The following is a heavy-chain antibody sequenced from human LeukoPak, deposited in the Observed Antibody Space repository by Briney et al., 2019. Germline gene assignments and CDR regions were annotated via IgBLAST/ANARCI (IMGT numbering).Heavy chain of an antibody. CDR3: ARHLGYNNEDYFDY. V-gene: IGHV4-39*01. J-gene: IGHJ4*02. CDR2: INYSGST. Sequence: PSETLSLTCTVSGDSISSSRYYWGWIRQPPGKGLEWIGSINYSGSTYYNPSLKTRVTMSVDTSKNQFSLKLSSVTAADTAVYYCARHLGYNNEDYFDYWGQGTLLTVSS. CDR1: GDSISSSRYY. D-gene: IGHD5-12*01.